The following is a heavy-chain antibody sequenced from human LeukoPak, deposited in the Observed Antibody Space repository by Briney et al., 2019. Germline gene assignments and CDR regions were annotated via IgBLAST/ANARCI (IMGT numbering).Heavy chain of an antibody. V-gene: IGHV4-34*01. D-gene: IGHD3-10*01. J-gene: IGHJ4*02. CDR2: INHSGST. CDR1: GGSFSGYY. CDR3: ARGPAGIQY. Sequence: SETLSLTCAVYGGSFSGYYWSWIRQPPGKGLEWIGEINHSGSTNYNPSLKSRVTISVDTSKNQFSLKLSSVTAADTAVYYCARGPAGIQYWGQGTLVTVSS.